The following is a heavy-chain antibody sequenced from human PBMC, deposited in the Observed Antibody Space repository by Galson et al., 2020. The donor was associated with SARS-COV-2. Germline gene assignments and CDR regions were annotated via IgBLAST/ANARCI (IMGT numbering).Heavy chain of an antibody. Sequence: GESLKISCAASGFTFSTYGMHWVRQTIGKGLEWVSTIGTAGHTYYAGSVKGRFTISRENAKNSLYLQMNSLGAGDTAVYYCARGGNYYYGSGSWYFDLWGRGTLVTVSS. CDR1: GFTFSTYG. J-gene: IGHJ2*01. D-gene: IGHD3-10*01. CDR2: IGTAGHT. CDR3: ARGGNYYYGSGSWYFDL. V-gene: IGHV3-13*01.